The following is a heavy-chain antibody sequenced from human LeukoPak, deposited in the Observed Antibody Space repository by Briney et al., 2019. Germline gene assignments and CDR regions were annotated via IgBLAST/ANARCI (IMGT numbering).Heavy chain of an antibody. CDR3: ARDLAGAANLGFDY. Sequence: PGGSLRLSCAASGFTVSSNYMSWVRQAPGKGLEWVSVIYSGGSTYYADSVKGRFTISRDNSKNTLYLQMNSLRAEDTAVYYCARDLAGAANLGFDYWGQGTLVTVSS. V-gene: IGHV3-66*02. J-gene: IGHJ4*02. D-gene: IGHD6-19*01. CDR1: GFTVSSNY. CDR2: IYSGGST.